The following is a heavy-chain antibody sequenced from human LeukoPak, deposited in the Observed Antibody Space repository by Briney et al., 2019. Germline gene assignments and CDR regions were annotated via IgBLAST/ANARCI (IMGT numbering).Heavy chain of an antibody. CDR3: AKGPLYYDSSGYYPEY. Sequence: PGWSLRLYCAASGFSFSSYGMHLVRQAPGKGLEWVAFIRFDGSDKYNADSVKGRFTISRDNSKNTLYLQMNRLTTEDTAVYYCAKGPLYYDSSGYYPEYWGQGTLVTVSS. CDR1: GFSFSSYG. J-gene: IGHJ4*02. D-gene: IGHD3-22*01. V-gene: IGHV3-30*02. CDR2: IRFDGSDK.